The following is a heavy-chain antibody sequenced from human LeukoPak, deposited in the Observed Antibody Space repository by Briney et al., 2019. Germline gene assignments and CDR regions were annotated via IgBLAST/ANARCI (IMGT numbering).Heavy chain of an antibody. J-gene: IGHJ6*02. CDR3: AKLDHYYYYGMDV. CDR2: MSDDGSNE. D-gene: IGHD2-2*03. V-gene: IGHV3-30*18. Sequence: GRSLRLSCAASGFTFSSYGMYWVRQAPGKGLEWVAVMSDDGSNEYYADSVKGRFTISRDNSQNTLYLQMSSLRAEDTAVYYCAKLDHYYYYGMDVWGQGTTVTVSS. CDR1: GFTFSSYG.